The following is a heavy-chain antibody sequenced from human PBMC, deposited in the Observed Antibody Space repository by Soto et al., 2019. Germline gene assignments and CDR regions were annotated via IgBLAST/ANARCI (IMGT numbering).Heavy chain of an antibody. CDR3: AKGGWLDD. V-gene: IGHV3-23*01. CDR2: ISASDGNT. CDR1: GFTFRTHD. J-gene: IGHJ4*02. Sequence: EVQLLESGGGLVQPGGSLRLSYVASGFTFRTHDMTWGRQAPGKGLEWVSVISASDGNTNYADSVKGRFTISRDNSKNTVFLQLNSLRVEDTAVYYCAKGGWLDDWGQGTLVTVSS. D-gene: IGHD2-15*01.